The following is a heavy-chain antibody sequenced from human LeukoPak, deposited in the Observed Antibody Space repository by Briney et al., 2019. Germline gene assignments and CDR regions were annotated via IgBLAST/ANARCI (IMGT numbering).Heavy chain of an antibody. J-gene: IGHJ6*03. CDR3: ARGEYSSSSAYYYYYYMDV. V-gene: IGHV1-69*05. D-gene: IGHD6-6*01. CDR2: IIPIFGTA. Sequence: ASVKVSCKASGGTFSSYAISWVRQAPGQGLEWMGGIIPIFGTANYAQKFQGRVTITTDESTSTAYMELSSLRSEDTAVYYCARGEYSSSSAYYYYYYMDVWGKGTTVTVSS. CDR1: GGTFSSYA.